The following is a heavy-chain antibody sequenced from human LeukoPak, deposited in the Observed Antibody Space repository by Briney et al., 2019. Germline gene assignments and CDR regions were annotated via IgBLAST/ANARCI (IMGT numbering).Heavy chain of an antibody. CDR2: ISSSSSSSSSTV. J-gene: IGHJ4*02. D-gene: IGHD5-24*01. CDR1: GFTFSSYS. CDR3: ARVGDGYSANYFDY. Sequence: GGSLRLSCAASGFTFSSYSMTWVRQAPGKGLEWVSYISSSSSSSSSTVYYADSVKGRFTVSRDNAKNSLYLQMNSLRDEDTAMFYCARVGDGYSANYFDYWGQGTLVTVSS. V-gene: IGHV3-48*02.